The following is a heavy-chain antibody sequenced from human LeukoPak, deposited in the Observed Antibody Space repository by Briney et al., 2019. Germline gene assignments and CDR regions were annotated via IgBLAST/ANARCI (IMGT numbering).Heavy chain of an antibody. CDR3: ARDITGPHYYGMDV. V-gene: IGHV3-30-3*01. Sequence: GGSLRLSCAASGFTFSIYAMHWVRQAPGKGLEWVAVISYDGSNKYYADSVKGRFTISRDNSKNTLYLQMNSLRAEDTAVYYCARDITGPHYYGMDVWGQGTTVTVSS. J-gene: IGHJ6*02. CDR1: GFTFSIYA. CDR2: ISYDGSNK. D-gene: IGHD1-20*01.